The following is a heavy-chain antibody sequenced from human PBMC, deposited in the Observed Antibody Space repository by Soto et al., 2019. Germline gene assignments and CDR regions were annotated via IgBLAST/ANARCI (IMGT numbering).Heavy chain of an antibody. V-gene: IGHV3-48*01. Sequence: EVQLVESGGGLVQPGGSLRLSCAAAGFTFSTYTRNWVRRAPGKGREWVSYISSSRSTINYADYLKGRFTITRDNAKNSLYLQMNSRRAEDTAVYYCAREAALCNWFDPWGQGTLVTVSS. CDR2: ISSSRSTI. J-gene: IGHJ5*02. CDR1: GFTFSTYT. D-gene: IGHD6-25*01. CDR3: AREAALCNWFDP.